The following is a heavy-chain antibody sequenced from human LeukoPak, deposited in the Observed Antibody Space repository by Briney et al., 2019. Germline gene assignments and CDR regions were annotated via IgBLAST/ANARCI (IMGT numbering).Heavy chain of an antibody. CDR1: GGSFSGYY. CDR2: INHSGST. CDR3: ARRRRIVGATPGAFGI. V-gene: IGHV4-34*01. Sequence: SSETLSLTCAVSGGSFSGYYWSWIRQPPGKGLEWIGEINHSGSTNYNPSLKSRVTISVDTSKNQFSLKLSSVTAADTAVYYCARRRRIVGATPGAFGIWGQGTMVTVSS. J-gene: IGHJ3*02. D-gene: IGHD1-26*01.